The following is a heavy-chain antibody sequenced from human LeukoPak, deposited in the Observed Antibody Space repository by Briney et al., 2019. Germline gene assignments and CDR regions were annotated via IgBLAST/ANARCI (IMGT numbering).Heavy chain of an antibody. CDR2: ISSSSSTI. CDR3: ARDNCSGGSCYSWD. D-gene: IGHD2-15*01. J-gene: IGHJ4*02. Sequence: GGSLRLSCAASGFTFSSYSMNWVRQAPGKGLEWVSYISSSSSTIYYADSVKGRFTISRDNAKNSLYQQMNSLRAEDTAVYYCARDNCSGGSCYSWDWGQGTLVTVSS. CDR1: GFTFSSYS. V-gene: IGHV3-48*01.